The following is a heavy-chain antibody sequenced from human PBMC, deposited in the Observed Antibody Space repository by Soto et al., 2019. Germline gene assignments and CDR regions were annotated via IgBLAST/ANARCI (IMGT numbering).Heavy chain of an antibody. CDR1: GGSISSSSYY. CDR3: ARSGYSYGPNPLLY. V-gene: IGHV4-39*01. CDR2: IYYSGST. D-gene: IGHD5-18*01. Sequence: PSETLSLTCTVSGGSISSSSYYWGWIRQPPGKGLEWIGSIYYSGSTHYSPSLKSRIIMSIDTSTNQFSLKLTSVTAADTAVYYCARSGYSYGPNPLLYWGQGTLVTVSS. J-gene: IGHJ4*02.